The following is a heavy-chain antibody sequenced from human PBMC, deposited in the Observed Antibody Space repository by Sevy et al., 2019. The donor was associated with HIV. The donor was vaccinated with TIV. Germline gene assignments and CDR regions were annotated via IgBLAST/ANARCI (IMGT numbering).Heavy chain of an antibody. CDR3: AKGFCSGATCPRDYYYYGMDV. CDR1: EFTFSSYA. J-gene: IGHJ6*02. Sequence: GGSLRLSCSASEFTFSSYAMSWVRQAPGKGLEWVSSFSGSGRFTYYADFVEGRFIISRDNSKNTLSVQMNSLRAEDTAVYYCAKGFCSGATCPRDYYYYGMDVWGQGTTVTVSS. V-gene: IGHV3-23*01. CDR2: FSGSGRFT. D-gene: IGHD2-15*01.